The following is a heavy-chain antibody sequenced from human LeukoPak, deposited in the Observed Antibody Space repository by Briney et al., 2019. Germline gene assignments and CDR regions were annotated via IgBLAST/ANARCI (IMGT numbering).Heavy chain of an antibody. CDR2: INAGNGNT. CDR1: GYTFTSYA. Sequence: GASVKVSCKASGYTFTSYAMHWVRQPPGQRLEGMGWINAGNGNTKYSQEFQGGVTITRDTSASTAYMELSSLRSEDMAVYYCARGPSTGIQLWLVRVRGYFDYWGQGTLATVSS. V-gene: IGHV1-3*03. J-gene: IGHJ4*02. CDR3: ARGPSTGIQLWLVRVRGYFDY. D-gene: IGHD5-18*01.